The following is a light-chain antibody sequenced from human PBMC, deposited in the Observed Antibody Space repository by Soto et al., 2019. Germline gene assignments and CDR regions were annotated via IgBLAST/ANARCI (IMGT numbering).Light chain of an antibody. CDR2: SAS. CDR3: QQYNKRPKM. Sequence: EIVMTQSRATLSVSPGSRSTLPCMASQSVSDNLAWYQQKHGQAPRLLIYSASTRATGIPARFSGSVSGTEFTLTISSLKSEDVAVYDCQQYNKRPKMFCQGTKVDIK. V-gene: IGKV3-15*01. CDR1: QSVSDN. J-gene: IGKJ1*01.